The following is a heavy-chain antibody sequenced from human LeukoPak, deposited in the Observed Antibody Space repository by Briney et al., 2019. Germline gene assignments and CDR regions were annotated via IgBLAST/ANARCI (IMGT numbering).Heavy chain of an antibody. CDR1: GFTFSSYW. J-gene: IGHJ4*02. CDR2: IKQDGSEK. Sequence: PGGSLRLSCAASGFTFSSYWMSWVRQAPGKGLGWVANIKQDGSEKYYVDSVKGRFTISRDNAKNSLYLQMNSLRAEDTAVYYCARDGIQLWFPFSYWGQGTLVTVSS. D-gene: IGHD5-18*01. CDR3: ARDGIQLWFPFSY. V-gene: IGHV3-7*03.